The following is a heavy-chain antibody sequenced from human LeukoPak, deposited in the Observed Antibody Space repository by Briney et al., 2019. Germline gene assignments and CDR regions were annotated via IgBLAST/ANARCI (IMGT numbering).Heavy chain of an antibody. CDR2: INPNSGGT. D-gene: IGHD3-22*01. CDR1: GYSFTDKY. J-gene: IGHJ4*02. V-gene: IGHV1-2*02. CDR3: ARAQYYYDSSGYYPYYFDY. Sequence: ASVKVSCKASGYSFTDKYMHWVRQAPGQGLEWMGWINPNSGGTNYAQKFQGRVTMTRDTSISTAYMELSRLRSDDTAVYYCARAQYYYDSSGYYPYYFDYWGQGTLVTVSS.